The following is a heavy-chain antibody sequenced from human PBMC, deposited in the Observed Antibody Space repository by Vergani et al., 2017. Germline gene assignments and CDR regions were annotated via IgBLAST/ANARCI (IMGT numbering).Heavy chain of an antibody. Sequence: QVQLQESGPGLVKPSETLSLTCAVSGYSISSGYYWGWIRQPPGKGLEWIGSIYHSGSTYYNPSLKSRVTISVDTSKNQFSLKLSSVTAADTAVYYCARGNYGSGSYFDYFDYWGQGTLVTVSS. J-gene: IGHJ4*02. V-gene: IGHV4-38-2*01. D-gene: IGHD3-10*01. CDR3: ARGNYGSGSYFDYFDY. CDR2: IYHSGST. CDR1: GYSISSGYY.